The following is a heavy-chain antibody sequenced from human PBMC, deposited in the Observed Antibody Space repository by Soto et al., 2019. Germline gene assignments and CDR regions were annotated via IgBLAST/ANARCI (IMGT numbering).Heavy chain of an antibody. D-gene: IGHD3-10*01. CDR1: GFPFSDNT. Sequence: SLRLSCAVSGFPFSDNTMSWVRQAPGRGLEWVSTIDRRGDYTYYADSVKGRFLISRDDSKNMVYLQMGSLRAEDTAVYFCAKLGVRTTTVNIDAFDIWGQGTLVT. V-gene: IGHV3-23*01. CDR3: AKLGVRTTTVNIDAFDI. CDR2: IDRRGDYT. J-gene: IGHJ3*02.